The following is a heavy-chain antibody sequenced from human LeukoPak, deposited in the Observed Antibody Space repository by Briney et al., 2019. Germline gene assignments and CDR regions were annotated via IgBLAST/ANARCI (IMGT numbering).Heavy chain of an antibody. Sequence: ASVKVSCKGSGYTFTGYFLHWVRQAPGQGLEWMGRINPNSGGTDYAQKFQGRVTMTRDTSISTAYMELSRLRSDDTAVYFCARNLPRDYGDYVGYWGQGILVTVSS. D-gene: IGHD4-17*01. V-gene: IGHV1-2*06. J-gene: IGHJ4*02. CDR2: INPNSGGT. CDR1: GYTFTGYF. CDR3: ARNLPRDYGDYVGY.